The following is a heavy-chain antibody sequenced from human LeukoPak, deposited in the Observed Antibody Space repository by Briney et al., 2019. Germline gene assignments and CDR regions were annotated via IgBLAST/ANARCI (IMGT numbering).Heavy chain of an antibody. Sequence: GGSLRLSCAASGFTFSSYWMSWVRQAPGKGLEWVANIKQDGSEKYYVDSVKGRFTISRDNAKNSLYLQMNSLRAEDTAVYYCARVSDPCGSCPGDYWGQGTLVTVSS. CDR1: GFTFSSYW. CDR2: IKQDGSEK. V-gene: IGHV3-7*01. D-gene: IGHD5-12*01. CDR3: ARVSDPCGSCPGDY. J-gene: IGHJ4*02.